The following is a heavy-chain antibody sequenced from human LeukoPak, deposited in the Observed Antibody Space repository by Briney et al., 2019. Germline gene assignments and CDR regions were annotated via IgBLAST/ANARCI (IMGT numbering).Heavy chain of an antibody. CDR2: IYYSGST. V-gene: IGHV4-59*01. CDR3: ARVAGYGDYIDY. CDR1: GGSISSYY. Sequence: SETLSLTCTVSGGSISSYYWSWIRQPPGKGLEWIGYIYYSGSTNYNPPLKSRVTISVDTSKNQFSLKLSSVTAADTAVYYCARVAGYGDYIDYWGQGTLVTVSS. D-gene: IGHD4-17*01. J-gene: IGHJ4*02.